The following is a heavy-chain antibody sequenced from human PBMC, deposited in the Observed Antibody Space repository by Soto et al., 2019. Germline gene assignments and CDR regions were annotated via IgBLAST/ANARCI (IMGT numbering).Heavy chain of an antibody. CDR2: VSYDGSKK. J-gene: IGHJ4*02. Sequence: QVQLVESGGGVVQPGRSLRLSCAASGFTFSSYGMNWVRQAPGKGLEWVAVVSYDGSKKYYADSVKGRFTISRDNSKKTLYLQMNSLRAEDTAVYYCAKDRYYYDSSGYLPHPPLDYWGQGTLVTVSS. D-gene: IGHD3-22*01. V-gene: IGHV3-30*18. CDR1: GFTFSSYG. CDR3: AKDRYYYDSSGYLPHPPLDY.